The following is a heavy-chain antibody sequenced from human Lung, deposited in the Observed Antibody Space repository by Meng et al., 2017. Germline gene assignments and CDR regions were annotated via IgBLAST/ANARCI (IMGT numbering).Heavy chain of an antibody. V-gene: IGHV1-69*13. J-gene: IGHJ4*02. CDR1: GGSFSTHT. Sequence: QVQLVHSGAEVKKLGSSVKVACKTSGGSFSTHTFSWWRQAPGQGLEWMGGLIAVFDKTKAAPRFQDRVTFTADESTSTAYMELSSLTFDDTAVYFCARGRRNEPLFDYWGQGTLVTVSS. CDR3: ARGRRNEPLFDY. D-gene: IGHD1-14*01. CDR2: LIAVFDKT.